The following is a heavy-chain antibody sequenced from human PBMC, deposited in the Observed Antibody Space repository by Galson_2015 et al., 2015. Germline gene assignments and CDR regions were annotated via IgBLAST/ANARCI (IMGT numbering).Heavy chain of an antibody. Sequence: SVKVSCKASGYTFTSYATHWVRQAPGQRLEWMGWINAGNGNTKYSQKFQGRVTITRDTSASTAYMELSSLTASDTAMYYCARRGQWVLREIDYWGQGTLVTVSS. D-gene: IGHD2/OR15-2a*01. CDR1: GYTFTSYA. V-gene: IGHV1-3*01. J-gene: IGHJ4*02. CDR2: INAGNGNT. CDR3: ARRGQWVLREIDY.